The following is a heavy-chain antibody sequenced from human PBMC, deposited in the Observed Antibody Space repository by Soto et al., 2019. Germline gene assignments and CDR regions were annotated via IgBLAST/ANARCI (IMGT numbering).Heavy chain of an antibody. CDR1: GFTFSSYN. V-gene: IGHV3-48*02. Sequence: EVQLVESGGGLVQPGGSLRLSCAASGFTFSSYNMNWVRQAPGKGLEWVSYISSSSSTIYYADSVKGRFTISRDNAKNSLYLQMNSLRDEDTAVYYCARDLGYGDPTRPYFDYWGQGTLVTVSS. CDR3: ARDLGYGDPTRPYFDY. D-gene: IGHD4-17*01. CDR2: ISSSSSTI. J-gene: IGHJ4*02.